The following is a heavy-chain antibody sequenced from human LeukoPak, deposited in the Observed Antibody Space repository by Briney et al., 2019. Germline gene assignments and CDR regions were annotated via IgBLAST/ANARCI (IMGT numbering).Heavy chain of an antibody. V-gene: IGHV4-34*01. D-gene: IGHD5-18*01. CDR3: ARDRIQQNYYYYGMDV. Sequence: SETLSLTCAVYGGSFSGYYWSWIRQPPGKGLEWIGEINHSGSTNYNPSLKSRVTISVDTSKNQFSLKLSSVTAADTAVYYCARDRIQQNYYYYGMDVWGQGTTVTVSS. CDR2: INHSGST. J-gene: IGHJ6*02. CDR1: GGSFSGYY.